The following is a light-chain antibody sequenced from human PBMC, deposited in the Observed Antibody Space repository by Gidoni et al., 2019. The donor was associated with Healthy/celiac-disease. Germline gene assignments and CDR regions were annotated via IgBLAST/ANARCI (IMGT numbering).Light chain of an antibody. V-gene: IGLV3-1*01. CDR3: QAWDSSSNYV. J-gene: IGLJ1*01. CDR1: KWGDKY. Sequence: SYELTQPPSVSVSPGQTASIPCSGDKWGDKYACWYQQKPGQSPVLVNYQDSKRPSGIPERFAGSNSGNTATLTISGTQAMDEADYYCQAWDSSSNYVFGTGTKVTVL. CDR2: QDS.